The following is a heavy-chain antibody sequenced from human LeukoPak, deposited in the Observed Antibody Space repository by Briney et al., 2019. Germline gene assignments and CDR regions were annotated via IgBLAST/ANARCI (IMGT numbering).Heavy chain of an antibody. CDR1: GYTFTSYD. CDR2: MNPNSGNT. V-gene: IGHV1-8*01. J-gene: IGHJ5*02. Sequence: ASVKVSCKASGYTFTSYDINWVRQATGQGLEWMGWMNPNSGNTGYAQKFQGRVTMTRNTSISTAYMELSSLRSEDTAVYYCARGRRKQQLAGVNWFDPWGQGTLVTVSS. CDR3: ARGRRKQQLAGVNWFDP. D-gene: IGHD6-13*01.